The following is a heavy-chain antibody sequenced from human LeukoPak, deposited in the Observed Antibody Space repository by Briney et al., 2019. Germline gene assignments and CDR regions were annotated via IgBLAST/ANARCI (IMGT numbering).Heavy chain of an antibody. J-gene: IGHJ6*04. CDR2: ISGSGGST. CDR1: GFTFSSYA. D-gene: IGHD6-19*01. CDR3: ARLREQWLVNYYYGMDV. V-gene: IGHV3-23*01. Sequence: GGSLRLSCAASGFTFSSYAMSWVRQAPGKGLEWVSAISGSGGSTYYADSVKGRFTISRDNSKNTLYLQMNSLRAEDTAVYYCARLREQWLVNYYYGMDVWGKGTTVTVSS.